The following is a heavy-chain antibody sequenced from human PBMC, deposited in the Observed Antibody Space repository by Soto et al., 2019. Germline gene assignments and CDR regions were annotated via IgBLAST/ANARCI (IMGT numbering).Heavy chain of an antibody. D-gene: IGHD2-21*01. Sequence: PGGSLRLSCAASGFAFSHFPMHWVRQAPGKGLEYISAITSDGSDTYHANSVKGRFTISRDNSKNTLYLQMGSLRAEDMGVYYCARAARTRSVIYLDIWGQEAMV. CDR1: GFAFSHFP. CDR2: ITSDGSDT. V-gene: IGHV3-64*01. J-gene: IGHJ3*02. CDR3: ARAARTRSVIYLDI.